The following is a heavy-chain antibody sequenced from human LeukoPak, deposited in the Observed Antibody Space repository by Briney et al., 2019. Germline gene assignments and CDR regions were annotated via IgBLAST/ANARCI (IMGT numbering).Heavy chain of an antibody. V-gene: IGHV1-69*04. CDR2: IIPILGIA. CDR3: PSPVDSSGYPYYYYGMDV. Sequence: SSVNVSCQGSVGTFINYAISWVRQAPAQGLEWMGRIIPILGIANYAQKLQGRVTITADKSTSTAYMQLSSLRAQDTAVYYCPSPVDSSGYPYYYYGMDVWGQGTTVTVSS. D-gene: IGHD3-22*01. J-gene: IGHJ6*02. CDR1: VGTFINYA.